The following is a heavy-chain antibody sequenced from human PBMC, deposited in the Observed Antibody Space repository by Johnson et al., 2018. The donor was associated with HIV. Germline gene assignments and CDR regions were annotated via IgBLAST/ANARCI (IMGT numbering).Heavy chain of an antibody. Sequence: VQLVESGGGLVKPGGSLRLSCAASGFTFSNAWMSWVRQAPGKGREWVGRIKSKTDGGTTDYAAPVNGGFTISRDDSKNTLYLQMNSRKTEDSAVYYCTVRISMILALTRRDQDIWGQGTMVTVSS. J-gene: IGHJ3*02. CDR1: GFTFSNAW. D-gene: IGHD3-22*01. V-gene: IGHV3-15*01. CDR2: IKSKTDGGTT. CDR3: TVRISMILALTRRDQDI.